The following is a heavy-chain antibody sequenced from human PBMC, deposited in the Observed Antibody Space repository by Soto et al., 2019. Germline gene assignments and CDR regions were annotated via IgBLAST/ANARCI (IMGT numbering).Heavy chain of an antibody. CDR2: IWYDGSNK. D-gene: IGHD3-10*01. CDR1: GFTFSSYG. J-gene: IGHJ6*04. Sequence: GGSLRLSCAASGFTFSSYGMHWVRQAPGKGLEWVAVIWYDGSNKYYADSVKGRFTISRDNSKNTLYLQMNSLRAEDTAVYYCARDGELRWFGELLPVRALDGWGKGTTVTVAS. CDR3: ARDGELRWFGELLPVRALDG. V-gene: IGHV3-33*01.